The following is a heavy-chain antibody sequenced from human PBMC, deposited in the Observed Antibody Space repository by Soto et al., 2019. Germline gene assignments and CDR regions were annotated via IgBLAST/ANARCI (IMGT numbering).Heavy chain of an antibody. D-gene: IGHD3-10*01. CDR1: GFIRSGSA. CDR3: TRQVELYSGYFDC. V-gene: IGHV3-73*01. Sequence: GGSLRLSCAASGFIRSGSALHWVRQASGKGLEWVGRIRSEGNSYETAYAASLKGRITISRDDSKNTAYLQMNSLKTEDTAVYFCTRQVELYSGYFDCWGQGILVTVSS. CDR2: IRSEGNSYET. J-gene: IGHJ4*02.